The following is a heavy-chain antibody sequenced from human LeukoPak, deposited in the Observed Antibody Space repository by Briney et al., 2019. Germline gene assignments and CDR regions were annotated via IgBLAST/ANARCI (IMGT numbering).Heavy chain of an antibody. CDR1: GYTFTNYY. D-gene: IGHD1-26*01. CDR3: ARDLSGNKYGHFDY. Sequence: ASVEVSCKASGYTFTNYYFHWVRQAPGQGLEWMGIISPSGGTTYYAQKFQGRLTMTRDTSTSTVYMELSSLRSEDTAVYYCARDLSGNKYGHFDYWGQGTLVTVSS. J-gene: IGHJ4*02. CDR2: ISPSGGTT. V-gene: IGHV1-46*01.